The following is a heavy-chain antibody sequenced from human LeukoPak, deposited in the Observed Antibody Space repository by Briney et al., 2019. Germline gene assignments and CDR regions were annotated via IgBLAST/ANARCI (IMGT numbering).Heavy chain of an antibody. D-gene: IGHD2-2*01. CDR3: ARDGGIVVVPAAPGWFDP. V-gene: IGHV1-69*13. CDR2: IIPIFGTA. CDR1: GGTFSSYA. J-gene: IGHJ5*02. Sequence: ASVKVSCKASGGTFSSYAISWARQAPGQGLEWMGGIIPIFGTANYAQKFQGRVTITADESTSTAYMELSSLRSEDTAVYYCARDGGIVVVPAAPGWFDPWGQGTLVTVSS.